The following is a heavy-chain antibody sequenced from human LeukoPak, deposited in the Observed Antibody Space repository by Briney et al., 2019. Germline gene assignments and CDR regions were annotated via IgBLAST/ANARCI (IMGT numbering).Heavy chain of an antibody. J-gene: IGHJ5*02. CDR1: GLTFSSYW. Sequence: GGSLRLSCAASGLTFSSYWMSWVRQAPGKGLEWVANIKQDGSEKYYVDSVKGRFTISRDNAKKTLYLQMNSVRAEDTAVYYCARDFKEADPWGQGTLVTVSS. CDR2: IKQDGSEK. V-gene: IGHV3-7*01. CDR3: ARDFKEADP.